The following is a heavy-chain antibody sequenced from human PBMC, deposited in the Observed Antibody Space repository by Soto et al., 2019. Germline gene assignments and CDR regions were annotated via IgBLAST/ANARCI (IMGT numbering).Heavy chain of an antibody. Sequence: ASLKVSCKASGYTFTSYDINWVRQATGQGLEWMGWMNPNSGNTGYAQKFQGRVTMTRNTSISTAYMELSSLRSEDTAVYYCARGGGDIVLAQAAYTQNWFDPWGQGTLVTVS. J-gene: IGHJ5*02. D-gene: IGHD2-2*01. CDR2: MNPNSGNT. V-gene: IGHV1-8*01. CDR3: ARGGGDIVLAQAAYTQNWFDP. CDR1: GYTFTSYD.